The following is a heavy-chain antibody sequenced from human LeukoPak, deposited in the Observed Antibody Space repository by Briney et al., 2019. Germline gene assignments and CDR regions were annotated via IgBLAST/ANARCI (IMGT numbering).Heavy chain of an antibody. Sequence: SETLSLTCAVYGGSFSGYYWSWIRQPPGKGLEWIGEIYHSGSTNYNPSLKSRVTISVDKSKNQFSLKLSSVTAADTAVYYCARSMSYSSLAFDPWGQGTLVTVSS. D-gene: IGHD6-13*01. CDR3: ARSMSYSSLAFDP. J-gene: IGHJ5*02. CDR2: IYHSGST. V-gene: IGHV4-34*01. CDR1: GGSFSGYY.